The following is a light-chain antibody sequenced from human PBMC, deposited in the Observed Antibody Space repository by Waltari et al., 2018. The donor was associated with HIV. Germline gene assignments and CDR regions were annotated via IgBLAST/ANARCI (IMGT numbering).Light chain of an antibody. J-gene: IGLJ2*01. CDR3: QSYDSTLRVV. CDR2: ANN. Sequence: QPVLTQPPSVSGAPGPRVTISCTRSSSNSGATSNVHWYQQLPGTAPKLLIYANNNRPSGVPDRFSGSKSGTSASLAITGLQAEDEADYYCQSYDSTLRVVFGGGTKLTVL. CDR1: SSNSGATSN. V-gene: IGLV1-40*01.